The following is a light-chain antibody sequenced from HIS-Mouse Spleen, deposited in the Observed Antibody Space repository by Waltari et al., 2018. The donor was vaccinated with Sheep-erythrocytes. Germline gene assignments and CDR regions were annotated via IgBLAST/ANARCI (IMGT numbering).Light chain of an antibody. V-gene: IGLV3-1*01. J-gene: IGLJ2*01. CDR3: QAWDSSTAEV. Sequence: SYELTQPPSVSVSPGQTASITCSGDKLGDKYACWYQQKPGQSPVLVIYQGSKRPSGIPERFSGSNSGNTATLTISGTQAMDEADYYCQAWDSSTAEVFGGGTKLTVL. CDR1: KLGDKY. CDR2: QGS.